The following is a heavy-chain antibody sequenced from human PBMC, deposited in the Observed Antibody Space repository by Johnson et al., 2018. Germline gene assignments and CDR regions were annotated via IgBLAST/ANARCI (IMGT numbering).Heavy chain of an antibody. Sequence: VQLQESGGGLVQPGGSLKLSCAASGFNFSDSAMYWVRQAPGKGLEWLSVISGSGSTTHYADSVKGRFTVSRDNSKNTLSLQMNSLRAEYTALYYCAKELYYYDSSDGGYFQHWGQGTLVTVSS. J-gene: IGHJ1*01. CDR1: GFNFSDSA. V-gene: IGHV3-23*01. CDR3: AKELYYYDSSDGGYFQH. CDR2: ISGSGSTT. D-gene: IGHD3-22*01.